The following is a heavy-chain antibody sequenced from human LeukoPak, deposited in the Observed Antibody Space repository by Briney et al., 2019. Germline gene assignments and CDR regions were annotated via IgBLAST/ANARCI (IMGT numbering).Heavy chain of an antibody. CDR2: IYYCGST. J-gene: IGHJ4*02. V-gene: IGHV4-59*01. CDR3: ARDHYVSRGYPYLDY. CDR1: GGSICSYY. D-gene: IGHD3-22*01. Sequence: SETLSLTCTVSGGSICSYYWSWIRQPPGKGLEWIGYIYYCGSTNYNPSLKSRVTISVDTSKNQFSLNLSSVTAADTAVYYCARDHYVSRGYPYLDYWGQGTLVTVSS.